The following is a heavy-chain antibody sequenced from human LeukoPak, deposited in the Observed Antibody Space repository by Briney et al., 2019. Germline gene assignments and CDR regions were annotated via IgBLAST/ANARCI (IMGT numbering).Heavy chain of an antibody. CDR3: ARGFRSVTTWGYFDY. Sequence: GGSLRLSCAASGFTVSTNYMSWVRQAPGKGLEWVSLIYSGGGTYYADSVKGRFTISRDNSRNTLSLQMNSLRVDDTAVFYCARGFRSVTTWGYFDYWGQGALVTVSS. D-gene: IGHD4-17*01. CDR1: GFTVSTNY. V-gene: IGHV3-66*01. J-gene: IGHJ4*02. CDR2: IYSGGGT.